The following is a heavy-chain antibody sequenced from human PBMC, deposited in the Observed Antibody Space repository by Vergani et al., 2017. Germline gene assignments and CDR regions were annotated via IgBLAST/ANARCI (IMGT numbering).Heavy chain of an antibody. CDR3: ASSPSGLDYFDY. J-gene: IGHJ4*02. Sequence: VQLVESGGGLVKPGGSLRLSCAASGFTFSDYYMSWIRQAPGKGLEWVSYISSSSSYTNYADSVKGRFTISRDNAKNSLYLQMNSLRAEDTAVYYCASSPSGLDYFDYWGQGTLVTVSS. CDR1: GFTFSDYY. D-gene: IGHD1-14*01. V-gene: IGHV3-11*05. CDR2: ISSSSSYT.